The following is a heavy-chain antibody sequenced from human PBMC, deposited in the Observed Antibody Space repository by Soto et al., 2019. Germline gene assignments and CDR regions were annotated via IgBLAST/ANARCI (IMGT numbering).Heavy chain of an antibody. D-gene: IGHD3-3*01. J-gene: IGHJ6*03. CDR3: ARGKRNYDFWSGYSHGGGYYMDV. V-gene: IGHV4-34*01. CDR2: INHSGST. CDR1: GVSFSGYY. Sequence: SETLSLTCAVYGVSFSGYYWSWIRQPPGKGLEWIGEINHSGSTNYNPSLKSRVTISVDTSKNQFSLKLSSVTAADTAVYYCARGKRNYDFWSGYSHGGGYYMDVWGKGTTVTVSS.